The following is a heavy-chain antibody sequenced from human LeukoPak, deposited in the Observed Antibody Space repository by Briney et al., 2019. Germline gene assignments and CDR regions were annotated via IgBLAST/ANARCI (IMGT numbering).Heavy chain of an antibody. D-gene: IGHD3-10*01. Sequence: GGSLRLSCAASGFTFSTYGMHWVRQAPGKGLEWVAVISYDGNDKYYADSVKGRFTIPRDNSKNTVHLQMNSLRAEDTAVYYCAKDRGNGYFDYWGQGTLDTVSS. J-gene: IGHJ4*02. V-gene: IGHV3-30*18. CDR3: AKDRGNGYFDY. CDR2: ISYDGNDK. CDR1: GFTFSTYG.